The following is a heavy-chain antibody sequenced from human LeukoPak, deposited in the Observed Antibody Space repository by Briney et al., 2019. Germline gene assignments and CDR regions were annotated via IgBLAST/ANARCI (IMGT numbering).Heavy chain of an antibody. V-gene: IGHV3-66*01. Sequence: GGSLRLSCAASGFTVSSNYMSWVRQAPGKGLEWVSVIYSGGSTYYADSVKGRFTISRDNSKNTLYLQMNSLRAEDTAVYYCARVEAARPKMGFYFDYWGQGTLVTVSS. D-gene: IGHD6-6*01. CDR2: IYSGGST. CDR3: ARVEAARPKMGFYFDY. CDR1: GFTVSSNY. J-gene: IGHJ4*02.